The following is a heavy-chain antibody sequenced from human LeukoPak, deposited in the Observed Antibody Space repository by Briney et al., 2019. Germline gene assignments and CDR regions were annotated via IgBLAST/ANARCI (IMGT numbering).Heavy chain of an antibody. Sequence: GASVKVSCKASGYTFTDYYMHWVRQAPGQGLEWMGWINPNSSGTNYAQNFQGRVTMTRDTSISTAYMELSRLRSDDTAVYYCARERVYGDYRYYYYMDVWGKGTTVTVSS. V-gene: IGHV1-2*02. D-gene: IGHD4-17*01. CDR1: GYTFTDYY. J-gene: IGHJ6*03. CDR2: INPNSSGT. CDR3: ARERVYGDYRYYYYMDV.